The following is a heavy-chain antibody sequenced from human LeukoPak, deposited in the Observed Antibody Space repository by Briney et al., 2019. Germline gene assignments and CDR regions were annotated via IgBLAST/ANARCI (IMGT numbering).Heavy chain of an antibody. V-gene: IGHV3-48*01. CDR3: AKAVGSISWSFDY. J-gene: IGHJ4*02. CDR2: ISSSSSTI. CDR1: GFTFSSYS. D-gene: IGHD6-13*01. Sequence: GGSLRLSCAASGFTFSSYSMNWVRQAPGKGLEWVSYISSSSSTIYYADSVKGRFTISRDNSKSTLYLQMDSLRGDDAAVYYCAKAVGSISWSFDYWGQGTLVTVSS.